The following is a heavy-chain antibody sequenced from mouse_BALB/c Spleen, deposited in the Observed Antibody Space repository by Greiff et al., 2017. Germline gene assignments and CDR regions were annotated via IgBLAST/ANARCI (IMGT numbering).Heavy chain of an antibody. J-gene: IGHJ4*01. CDR2: ISSGGSYT. Sequence: EVKLVESGGGLVKPGGSLKLSCAASGFTFSSYTMSWVRQTPEKRLEWVATISSGGSYTYYPDSVKGRFTISRDNAKNTLYLQMSSLKSEDTAMYYCTRYYGNYYFYAMDYWGQGTSVTVSS. D-gene: IGHD2-1*01. V-gene: IGHV5-6-4*01. CDR1: GFTFSSYT. CDR3: TRYYGNYYFYAMDY.